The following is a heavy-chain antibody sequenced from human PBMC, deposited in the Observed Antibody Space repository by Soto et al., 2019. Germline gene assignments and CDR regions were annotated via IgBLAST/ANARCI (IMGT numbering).Heavy chain of an antibody. CDR1: GGSISSGDYY. Sequence: QVQLQESGPGLVKPSQTLSLTCTVSGGSISSGDYYWSWIRQPPGKGLEWIGYIYYSGSTYYNPSHKSRVNISVDTSKNQFSLKLSSVTAADTAVYYCAREGAFTVTTRYLDYWGQGTLVTVSS. D-gene: IGHD4-17*01. CDR3: AREGAFTVTTRYLDY. J-gene: IGHJ4*02. CDR2: IYYSGST. V-gene: IGHV4-30-4*01.